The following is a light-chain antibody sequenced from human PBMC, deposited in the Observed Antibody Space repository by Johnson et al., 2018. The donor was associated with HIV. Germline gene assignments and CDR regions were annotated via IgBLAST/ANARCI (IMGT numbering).Light chain of an antibody. J-gene: IGLJ1*01. CDR2: ENN. Sequence: QSVLTQPPSVSAAPGQKVTISCSGSSSNIGDNYVSWYQQVPGTAPKLLIYENNKRPSGIPDRFSGSESGTSATLGITGLQTGDEADFYCGTWDTSLSVYVFGTGTEVT. CDR3: GTWDTSLSVYV. CDR1: SSNIGDNY. V-gene: IGLV1-51*02.